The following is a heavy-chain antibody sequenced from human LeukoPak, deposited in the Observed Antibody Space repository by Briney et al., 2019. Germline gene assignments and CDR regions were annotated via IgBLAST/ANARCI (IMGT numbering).Heavy chain of an antibody. J-gene: IGHJ4*02. CDR1: GGSISNNY. V-gene: IGHV4-59*08. D-gene: IGHD3-22*01. Sequence: SETLSLTCTVSGGSISNNYWSWIRQPPGKGLEWIGYIYYSGSTNYNPSLKSRVLISVDTSRNQFSLKLTSVPAADTAVYYCARGGSAYSLDYWGQGTLVTVSS. CDR2: IYYSGST. CDR3: ARGGSAYSLDY.